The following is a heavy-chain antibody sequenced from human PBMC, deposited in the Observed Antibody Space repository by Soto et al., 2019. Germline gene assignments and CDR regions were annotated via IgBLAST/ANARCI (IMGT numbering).Heavy chain of an antibody. CDR1: GGTFSSYT. V-gene: IGHV1-69*02. CDR3: AXSXXXLDAFDI. CDR2: IIPILGIA. Sequence: QVQLVQSGAEVKKPGSSVKVSCKASGGTFSSYTIXWXRXXPGQGLEWMGRIIPILGIANYAQKFQGRVXXXXXXXXXXXXXXXXXXXXXXXXXXXXAXSXXXLDAFDIWGQGTMFTVSS. J-gene: IGHJ3*02.